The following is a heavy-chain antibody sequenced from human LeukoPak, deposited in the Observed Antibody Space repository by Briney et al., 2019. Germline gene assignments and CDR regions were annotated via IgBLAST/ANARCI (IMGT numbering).Heavy chain of an antibody. V-gene: IGHV3-30*02. CDR2: IRYDGSNK. J-gene: IGHJ4*02. CDR1: GFTFSTYG. CDR3: AKDRSGYPFDY. D-gene: IGHD3-22*01. Sequence: GGSLRLSCAASGFTFSTYGMHWVRQAPGKGLEWVAFIRYDGSNKYYADSVKGRFTISRDNSKNTLYPQMNSLRAEDTAVYYCAKDRSGYPFDYWGQGTLVTVSS.